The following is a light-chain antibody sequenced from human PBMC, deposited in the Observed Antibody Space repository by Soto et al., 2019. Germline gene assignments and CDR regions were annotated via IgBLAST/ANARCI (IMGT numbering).Light chain of an antibody. V-gene: IGKV1-5*03. J-gene: IGKJ1*01. CDR2: RAS. CDR3: QHYDTYST. Sequence: DIQMTQSPSSLSASVGDRFTITFRSSQSIGSWLAWYQQKPGKATKVLIYRASSLESGVPSRFSGSGSGKEFTLTISSLQPDDFATYYCQHYDTYSTFGQGTKVDI. CDR1: QSIGSW.